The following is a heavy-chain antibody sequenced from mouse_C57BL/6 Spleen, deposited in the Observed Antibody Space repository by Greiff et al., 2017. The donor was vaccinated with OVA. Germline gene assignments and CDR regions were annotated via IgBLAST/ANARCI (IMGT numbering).Heavy chain of an antibody. CDR2: IYPGDGDT. V-gene: IGHV1-82*01. J-gene: IGHJ2*01. D-gene: IGHD1-1*01. CDR1: GYAFSSSW. Sequence: VQLQQSGPELVKPGASVKISCKASGYAFSSSWMNWVKQRPGKGLEWIGRIYPGDGDTNYNGKFKGKATLTADKTSSTAYMQLSSLTSEDSAVYCCARDYYGSSYVGYFDYWGKGTTLTVSS. CDR3: ARDYYGSSYVGYFDY.